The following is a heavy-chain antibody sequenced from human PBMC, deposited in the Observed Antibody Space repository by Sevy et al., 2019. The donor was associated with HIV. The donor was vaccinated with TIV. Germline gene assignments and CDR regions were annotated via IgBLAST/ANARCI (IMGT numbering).Heavy chain of an antibody. Sequence: GSLRLSCAVSGFTFNNAWMNWVRQTPGTGLQWVGLIKSKIDGETTDYAAPVKGRFTISRDDSKNTLFLQMNSLKIEDTAVYYCATAPGYYDSAPFDYWGPGTLVTVSS. CDR1: GFTFNNAW. J-gene: IGHJ4*02. CDR3: ATAPGYYDSAPFDY. CDR2: IKSKIDGETT. D-gene: IGHD3-22*01. V-gene: IGHV3-15*01.